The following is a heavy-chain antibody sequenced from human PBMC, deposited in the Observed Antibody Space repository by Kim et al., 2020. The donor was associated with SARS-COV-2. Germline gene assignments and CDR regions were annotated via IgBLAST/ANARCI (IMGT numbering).Heavy chain of an antibody. V-gene: IGHV6-1*01. Sequence: SQTLSLTCVISGDSVSTNRGAWSWIRQSPSRGLEWLGRTYYKSKWYNHYAGSVKSRITINPDTSKNQFSLHLNSVTPEDTAVYYCAGGGDWNYGYYFGYWGPGALVTVYS. CDR3: AGGGDWNYGYYFGY. CDR2: TYYKSKWYN. CDR1: GDSVSTNRGA. J-gene: IGHJ4*02. D-gene: IGHD1-7*01.